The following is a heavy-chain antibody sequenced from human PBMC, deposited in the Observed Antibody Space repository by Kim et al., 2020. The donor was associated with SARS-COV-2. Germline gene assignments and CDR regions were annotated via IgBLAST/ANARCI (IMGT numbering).Heavy chain of an antibody. J-gene: IGHJ6*02. D-gene: IGHD3-10*01. Sequence: FTISRDNAKNSLYLQMNSLRAEDTAVYYCARVRGVRGVIITSIYYYGMDVWGQGTTVTVSS. CDR3: ARVRGVRGVIITSIYYYGMDV. V-gene: IGHV3-11*04.